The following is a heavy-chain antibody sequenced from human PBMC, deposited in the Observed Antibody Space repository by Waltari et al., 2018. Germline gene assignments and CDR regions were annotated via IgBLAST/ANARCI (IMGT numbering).Heavy chain of an antibody. CDR3: AKVWKNYRTDY. CDR2: IYYSGNT. CDR1: SGPISSSGYY. V-gene: IGHV4-39*07. Sequence: QLQLQESGPGLVKPSETLSLTCTVSSGPISSSGYYWGWLRQAPGKGLEWMGSIYYSGNTYYNPSLKNRVTISVDTSKNQFSLKVTSVTAADTAVYYCAKVWKNYRTDYWGQGTLVTVSS. D-gene: IGHD1-7*01. J-gene: IGHJ4*02.